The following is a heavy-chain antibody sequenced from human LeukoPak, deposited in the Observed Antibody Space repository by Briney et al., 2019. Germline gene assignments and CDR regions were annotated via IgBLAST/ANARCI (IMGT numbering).Heavy chain of an antibody. J-gene: IGHJ1*01. Sequence: SETLSLTCTVSGYSISSGYYWGWIRQPPGKGLEWIGNIYHSGSTYYNPSLKSRVTISVDTSKNQFSVKLSSVTAADTAVYYCARGGDTSGHYYFEYFQHWGQGPRSPSPQ. CDR2: IYHSGST. CDR1: GYSISSGYY. D-gene: IGHD3-22*01. CDR3: ARGGDTSGHYYFEYFQH. V-gene: IGHV4-38-2*02.